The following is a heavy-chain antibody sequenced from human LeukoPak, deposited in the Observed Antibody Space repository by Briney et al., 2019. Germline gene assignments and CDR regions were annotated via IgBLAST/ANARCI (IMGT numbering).Heavy chain of an antibody. D-gene: IGHD5-24*01. J-gene: IGHJ4*02. CDR1: GVTVWSGF. V-gene: IGHV3-66*01. Sequence: GGSLRLSCAASGVTVWSGFMIWVRQAPGRGLECVSIIHSNGDIYYSDSVKGRITSSRYNSRDTFYLQMNSLRGEDTAVYYCSRDRDGTYLDFWGPGTLVTVSS. CDR3: SRDRDGTYLDF. CDR2: IHSNGDI.